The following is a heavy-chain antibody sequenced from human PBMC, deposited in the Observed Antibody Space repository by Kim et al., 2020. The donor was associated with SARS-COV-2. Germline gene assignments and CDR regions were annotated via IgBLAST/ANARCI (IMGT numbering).Heavy chain of an antibody. CDR3: ERGGFGANWFDP. V-gene: IGHV3-20*01. Sequence: YAESVKGRFTISRDNAKNSLYLQMNSLRAEDRALYHCERGGFGANWFDPWGQGTLVTVSA. D-gene: IGHD3-10*01. J-gene: IGHJ5*02.